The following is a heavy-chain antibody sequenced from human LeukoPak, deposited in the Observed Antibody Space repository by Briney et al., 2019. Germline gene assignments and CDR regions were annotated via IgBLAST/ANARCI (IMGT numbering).Heavy chain of an antibody. CDR2: ISSSSSTI. J-gene: IGHJ3*02. D-gene: IGHD3-22*01. CDR1: GFTFSSYS. CDR3: ARGDTMIVVDGPFDI. V-gene: IGHV3-48*02. Sequence: GGSLRLSCAASGFTFSSYSMSWVRQAPGKGLEWVSYISSSSSTIYYADSVKGRFTVSRDNAKNSLYLQMNSLRDEDTAVYYCARGDTMIVVDGPFDIWGQGTMVTVSS.